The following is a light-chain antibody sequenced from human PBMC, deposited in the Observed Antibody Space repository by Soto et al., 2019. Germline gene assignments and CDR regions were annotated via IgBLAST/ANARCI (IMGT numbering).Light chain of an antibody. CDR2: DTS. J-gene: IGKJ2*01. Sequence: EIVMTQSPATLSLSPGDRATLSCRASQSVSSNLVWYQQKPGQAPRLLIYDTSTRASDVPARFSGSGSETEFTLTISGLQSEDFGIYYCHHYNNWPPRNTFGRGTKVDI. CDR1: QSVSSN. CDR3: HHYNNWPPRNT. V-gene: IGKV3-15*01.